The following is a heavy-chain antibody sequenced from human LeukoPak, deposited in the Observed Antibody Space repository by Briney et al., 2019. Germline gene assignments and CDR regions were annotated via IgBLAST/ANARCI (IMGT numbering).Heavy chain of an antibody. V-gene: IGHV4-39*01. CDR1: GASISSSGYY. CDR3: ARQTGDYIPLDH. Sequence: SETLSLTCTVSGASISSSGYYWGWIRQPPGKGLEWIGNIYSSGNPYYNPSLESRVTMSVDPSKNQFSLKLSSVTAADTAVYYCARQTGDYIPLDHWGQGTLVTVSS. J-gene: IGHJ4*02. D-gene: IGHD4-17*01. CDR2: IYSSGNP.